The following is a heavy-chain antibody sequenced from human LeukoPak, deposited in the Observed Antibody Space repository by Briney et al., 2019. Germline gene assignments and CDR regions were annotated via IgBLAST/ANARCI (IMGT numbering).Heavy chain of an antibody. CDR1: GGSFSGYY. V-gene: IGHV4-34*01. J-gene: IGHJ4*02. CDR2: INHSGST. Sequence: SETLSLTCAVYGGSFSGYYWSWIRQPPGKGLEWIGEINHSGSTNYNPSVKSRVTISVDTSKNQFSLKLSSVTAADTAVYYCARGANDSNERAFDYWGQGTLVTVSS. CDR3: ARGANDSNERAFDY. D-gene: IGHD1-1*01.